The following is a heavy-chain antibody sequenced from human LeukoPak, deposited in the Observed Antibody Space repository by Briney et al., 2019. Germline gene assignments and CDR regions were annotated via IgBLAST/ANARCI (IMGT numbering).Heavy chain of an antibody. V-gene: IGHV4-39*01. D-gene: IGHD1-26*01. CDR2: IYYSGNT. J-gene: IGHJ5*01. Sequence: SETLSLTCTVSGGSITISSYYWGWLRQPPGKGLEWIGSIYYSGNTYYNPSLKSRVTISVDTSKHQFSLNLSSVTAADTAIYFCARGLLYSGSFARNWFDSWGQGTLVTVSS. CDR3: ARGLLYSGSFARNWFDS. CDR1: GGSITISSYY.